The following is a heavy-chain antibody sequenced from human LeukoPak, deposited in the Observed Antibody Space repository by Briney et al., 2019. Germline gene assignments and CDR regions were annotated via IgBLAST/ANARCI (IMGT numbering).Heavy chain of an antibody. CDR2: IYYSGST. D-gene: IGHD3-16*01. Sequence: PSETLSLTCTVSGGSISSHYWSWIRQPPGKGLEWIGYIYYSGSTNYNPSLKSRVTISVDTSKNQFSLKLSSVTAADTAVYYCARGGPSKGAQGWFDPWGQGTLVTVSS. CDR1: GGSISSHY. V-gene: IGHV4-59*11. J-gene: IGHJ5*02. CDR3: ARGGPSKGAQGWFDP.